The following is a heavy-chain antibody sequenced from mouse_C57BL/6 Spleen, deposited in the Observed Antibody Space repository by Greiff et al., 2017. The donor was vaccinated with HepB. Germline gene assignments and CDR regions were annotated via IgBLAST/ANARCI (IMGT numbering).Heavy chain of an antibody. Sequence: VQLQQSGPELVKPGASVKISCKASGYSFPDYNMNWVKQSNGKSLEWIGVLNPNYGTNSYNQKFKGKATLTVDQFSSTAYMQRSSLTSEDSAVYYCARGLGREAMDYWGQGTSVTVSS. CDR1: GYSFPDYN. D-gene: IGHD4-1*01. CDR2: LNPNYGTN. V-gene: IGHV1-39*01. CDR3: ARGLGREAMDY. J-gene: IGHJ4*01.